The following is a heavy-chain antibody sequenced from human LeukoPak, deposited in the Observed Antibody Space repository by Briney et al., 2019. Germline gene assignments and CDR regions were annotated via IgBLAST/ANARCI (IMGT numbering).Heavy chain of an antibody. CDR2: IYHSGST. J-gene: IGHJ3*02. V-gene: IGHV4-38-2*02. CDR1: GYSISSGYY. CDR3: ARVVGATAFDI. Sequence: TASETLSLTCTVSGYSISSGYYWGWIRQPPGKGLEWIGSIYHSGSTYYNPSLKSRVTISVDTSKNQFSLKLSSVTAADTAVYYCARVVGATAFDIWGQGTMVTVSS. D-gene: IGHD1-26*01.